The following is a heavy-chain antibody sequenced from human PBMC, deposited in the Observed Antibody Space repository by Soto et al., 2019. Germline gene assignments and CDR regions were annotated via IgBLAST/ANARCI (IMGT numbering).Heavy chain of an antibody. CDR3: ARDPFYDILTGSQYGLDD. J-gene: IGHJ4*02. V-gene: IGHV3-30-3*01. CDR1: GFTFSSYA. Sequence: GGSLRLSCAASGFTFSSYAMHWVRQAPGKGLEWVALISYGGSNKYYADSVKGRFTISRDNSKNTLYLEMNSLRADDTAVYYCARDPFYDILTGSQYGLDDWGQGTLVTVSS. CDR2: ISYGGSNK. D-gene: IGHD3-9*01.